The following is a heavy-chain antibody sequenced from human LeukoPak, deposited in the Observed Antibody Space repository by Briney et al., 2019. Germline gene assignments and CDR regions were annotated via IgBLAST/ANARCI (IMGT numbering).Heavy chain of an antibody. V-gene: IGHV3-48*04. J-gene: IGHJ3*02. CDR3: ARGGYSYGYWFFAFDI. CDR2: ISSSGSTI. Sequence: PGGSLRLSCAVSGFPFSNSWMYWVRQAPGKGLEWVSYISSSGSTIYYADSVKGRFTISRGNAKNSLYLQMNSLRAEDTAVYYCARGGYSYGYWFFAFDIWGQGTMVTVSS. D-gene: IGHD5-18*01. CDR1: GFPFSNSW.